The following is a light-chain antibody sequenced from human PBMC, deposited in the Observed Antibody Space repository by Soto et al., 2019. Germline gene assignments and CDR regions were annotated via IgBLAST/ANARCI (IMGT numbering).Light chain of an antibody. CDR1: QTVYTY. V-gene: IGKV3-15*01. CDR2: GAS. CDR3: QQYNNWPFT. Sequence: RVMTQSPATLSVFPGDGATLSCRASQTVYTYLAWFQQKPGQAPRLLIYGASTRATGVPARFSGSGSGTEFTLSISSLQSEDFAVYYCQQYNNWPFTFGQGTRLEI. J-gene: IGKJ5*01.